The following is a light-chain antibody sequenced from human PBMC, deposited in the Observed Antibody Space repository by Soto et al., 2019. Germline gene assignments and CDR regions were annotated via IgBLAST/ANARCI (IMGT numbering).Light chain of an antibody. J-gene: IGLJ3*02. CDR2: LNSDGSH. Sequence: QSVLTQSPSASASLGASVKLTCTLSSGHSSYAIAWHQQQPEKGPRYLMKLNSDGSHSKGDGIPDRFSGSSSGAERYLTISSLQSEGEADYYCQTWGTGTWVFGGGTQLTVL. CDR3: QTWGTGTWV. CDR1: SGHSSYA. V-gene: IGLV4-69*01.